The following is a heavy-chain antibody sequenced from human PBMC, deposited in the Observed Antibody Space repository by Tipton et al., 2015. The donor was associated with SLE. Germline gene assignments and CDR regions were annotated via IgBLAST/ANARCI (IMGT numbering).Heavy chain of an antibody. V-gene: IGHV4-30-4*08. CDR1: GGSISSGDYY. CDR3: ARLGEGGDY. CDR2: IYYSGRT. Sequence: TLSLTCTVSGGSISSGDYYRSWIRQPPGKGLEWIGHIYYSGRTYYNPSLKSRVTISVDTSKNQFSLKLSSVTAADTAVYYCARLGEGGDYWGQGTLVTVSS. J-gene: IGHJ4*02. D-gene: IGHD2-15*01.